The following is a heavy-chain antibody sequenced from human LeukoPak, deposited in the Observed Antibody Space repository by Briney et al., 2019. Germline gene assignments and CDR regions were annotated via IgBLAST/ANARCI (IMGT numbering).Heavy chain of an antibody. V-gene: IGHV4-59*01. CDR3: ARGGPYYFDY. Sequence: SETLSLTCTVSGGSLSSYYWSWIRQPPGKGLEWIGYIYYSGSTNYNPSLKSRVTISVDTSKNQFSLKLSSVTAADTAVYYCARGGPYYFDYWGQGTLVTVSS. CDR1: GGSLSSYY. J-gene: IGHJ4*02. CDR2: IYYSGST. D-gene: IGHD5-12*01.